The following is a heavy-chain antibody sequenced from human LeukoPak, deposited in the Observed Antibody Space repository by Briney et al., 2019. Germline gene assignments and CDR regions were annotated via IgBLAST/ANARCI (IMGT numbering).Heavy chain of an antibody. CDR3: ARDDYDSSGFFDY. Sequence: ASVKVSCKASGGTFSSYAISWVRQTPGQGLEWMGGIIPIFGTANYAQKFQGRVTITTDESTSTAYMELSSLRSEDTAVYYCARDDYDSSGFFDYWGQGTLVTVSS. V-gene: IGHV1-69*05. D-gene: IGHD3-22*01. J-gene: IGHJ4*02. CDR1: GGTFSSYA. CDR2: IIPIFGTA.